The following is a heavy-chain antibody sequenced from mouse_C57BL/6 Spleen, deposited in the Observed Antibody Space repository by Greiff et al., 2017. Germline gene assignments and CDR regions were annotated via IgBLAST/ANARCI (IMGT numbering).Heavy chain of an antibody. CDR1: GYTFTSYW. CDR2: IDPSDSYT. Sequence: QVQLQQPGAELVKPGASVKLSCKASGYTFTSYWMQWVKQRPGQGLAWIGEIDPSDSYTNYNQKFKGKATLTVDTSSSTAYMQLSSLTSEDSAVYYCASCPFAYWGQGALVTVSA. J-gene: IGHJ3*01. V-gene: IGHV1-50*01. CDR3: ASCPFAY.